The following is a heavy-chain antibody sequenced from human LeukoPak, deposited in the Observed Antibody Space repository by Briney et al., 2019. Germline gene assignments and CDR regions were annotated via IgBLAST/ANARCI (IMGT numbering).Heavy chain of an antibody. CDR2: MNPNSGNT. V-gene: IGHV1-8*02. CDR1: GYTFTSYG. Sequence: ASVKVSCKASGYTFTSYGISWVRQAPGQGLEWMGWMNPNSGNTGYAQKFQGRVTMTRNTSISTAYMELSSLRSEDTAVYYCARGHDYSNYVDYWGQGTLVTVSS. J-gene: IGHJ4*02. D-gene: IGHD4-4*01. CDR3: ARGHDYSNYVDY.